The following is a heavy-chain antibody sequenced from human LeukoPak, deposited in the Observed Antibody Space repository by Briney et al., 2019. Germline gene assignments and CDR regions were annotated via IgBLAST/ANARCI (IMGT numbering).Heavy chain of an antibody. Sequence: SETLSLTCAVYGGSFSGYYWSWIRQPPGKGLEWIGEINHSGSTNYNPSLKSRVTISVDTSKNQFSLKLSSVTAADTAVYYCARVGHSSNYYYYYYMDVWGKGTTVTVSS. CDR3: ARVGHSSNYYYYYYMDV. V-gene: IGHV4-34*01. D-gene: IGHD6-13*01. CDR2: INHSGST. J-gene: IGHJ6*03. CDR1: GGSFSGYY.